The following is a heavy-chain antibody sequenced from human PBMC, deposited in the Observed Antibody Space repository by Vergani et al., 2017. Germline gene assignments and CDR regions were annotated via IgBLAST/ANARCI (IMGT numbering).Heavy chain of an antibody. J-gene: IGHJ3*02. Sequence: QVQLVESGGGLVKPGGSLRLSCAASGFIFSDYDMSWIRQAPGKGLEWVSYISSSGSTIYYADSVKGRFTISRDNAKHSLYRQMNCLRAEDTTVYYCTRDTAAAVYRGDAFDIWGQGTMVTVSS. CDR1: GFIFSDYD. CDR3: TRDTAAAVYRGDAFDI. CDR2: ISSSGSTI. D-gene: IGHD6-13*01. V-gene: IGHV3-11*04.